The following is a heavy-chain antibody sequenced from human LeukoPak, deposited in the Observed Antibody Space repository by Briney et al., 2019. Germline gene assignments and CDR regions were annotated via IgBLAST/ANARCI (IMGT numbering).Heavy chain of an antibody. V-gene: IGHV3-30*18. CDR2: ISYDGSNK. CDR1: GFTFGDYA. Sequence: GGSLRLSCAASGFTFGDYAMHWVRQAPGKGLEWVAVISYDGSNKYYADSVKGRFTISRDNSKNTLYLQMNSLRAEDTAVYYCAKDGYDYGDYAPLDYWGQGTLVTVSS. D-gene: IGHD4-17*01. CDR3: AKDGYDYGDYAPLDY. J-gene: IGHJ4*02.